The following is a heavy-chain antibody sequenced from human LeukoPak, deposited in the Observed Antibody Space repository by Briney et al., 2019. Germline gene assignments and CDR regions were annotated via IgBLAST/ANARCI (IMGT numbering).Heavy chain of an antibody. J-gene: IGHJ3*02. CDR1: GFTFSSYN. Sequence: GGSLRLSCAASGFTFSSYNMNWVRQAPGKGLEWVSSISTSSSYIYYTDSVKGRFTISRDNAKNSLYLQMNSLRAEDTAVYYCARGHSEYSSSSEDDAFDIWGQGTMVTVSS. CDR2: ISTSSSYI. V-gene: IGHV3-21*01. CDR3: ARGHSEYSSSSEDDAFDI. D-gene: IGHD6-6*01.